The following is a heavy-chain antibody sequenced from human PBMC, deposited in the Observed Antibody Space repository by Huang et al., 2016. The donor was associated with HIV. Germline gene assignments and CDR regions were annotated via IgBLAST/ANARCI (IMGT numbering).Heavy chain of an antibody. Sequence: QVRLQESGPGLVRPSETLSLTCNVSGASLNKFYWNWIRQSPGKGLEWIGYLSYTGSTTYTPSLKSRVTIFQDTSKNQCSLKLTSVTAADTAVYYCARAFPSGALDYWGQGTLVTVSS. CDR3: ARAFPSGALDY. CDR2: LSYTGST. J-gene: IGHJ4*02. V-gene: IGHV4-59*01. CDR1: GASLNKFY.